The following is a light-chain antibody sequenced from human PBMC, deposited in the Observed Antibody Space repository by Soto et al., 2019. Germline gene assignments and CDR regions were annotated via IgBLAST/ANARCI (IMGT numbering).Light chain of an antibody. CDR2: KAS. CDR3: QQYTSLYI. J-gene: IGKJ2*01. Sequence: DIQMTQSPSTLSASVGDRVTITCRASQSISSWLAWYQQKPGKAPKLLIYKASSLESEVPSRFSGSGSGTEFTLTISSRQPDDFATYYCQQYTSLYIFGQGTKLEIK. CDR1: QSISSW. V-gene: IGKV1-5*03.